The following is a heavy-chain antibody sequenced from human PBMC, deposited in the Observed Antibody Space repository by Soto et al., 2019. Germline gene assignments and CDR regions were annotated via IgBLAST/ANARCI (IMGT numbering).Heavy chain of an antibody. CDR1: GFTFSSYA. V-gene: IGHV3-23*01. D-gene: IGHD2-15*01. CDR3: AKVGAKYCSAGSCYNDY. CDR2: ISGSGGST. Sequence: PGGSLRLSCAASGFTFSSYAMSWVRQAPGKGLEWVSAISGSGGSTYYADSVKGRFTISRDNSKNTLYLQMNSLRAEDTAVYYCAKVGAKYCSAGSCYNDYRAQRTLVPVSS. J-gene: IGHJ4*02.